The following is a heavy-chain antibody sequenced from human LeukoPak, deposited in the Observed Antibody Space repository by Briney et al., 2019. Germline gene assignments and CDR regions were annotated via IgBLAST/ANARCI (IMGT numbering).Heavy chain of an antibody. CDR2: IYYSGST. J-gene: IGHJ4*02. V-gene: IGHV4-30-4*01. Sequence: SQTLSLTCTVSGGSLSSGDYYWSWIRQPPGKGLEWIGYIYYSGSTYYNPSLKSRVTISVDTSKNQFSLKLSSVTAADTAVYYCARSVKMELHYFDYWGQGTLVTVSS. CDR3: ARSVKMELHYFDY. D-gene: IGHD1-7*01. CDR1: GGSLSSGDYY.